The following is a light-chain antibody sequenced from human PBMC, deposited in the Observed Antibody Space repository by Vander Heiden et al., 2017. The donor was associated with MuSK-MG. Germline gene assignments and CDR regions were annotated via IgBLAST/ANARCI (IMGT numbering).Light chain of an antibody. CDR3: CSEAGSYNSRV. J-gene: IGLJ2*01. Sequence: QSALTQPRSVSGSPGQSVTISCTGTSSDVGGYNYVSWYQQHPGKAPKLMIYDVSKRPSGVPDRFSGSKSGNTASMTISGLQAEDEADYYCCSEAGSYNSRVFGGGTKLTVL. V-gene: IGLV2-11*01. CDR1: SSDVGGYNY. CDR2: DVS.